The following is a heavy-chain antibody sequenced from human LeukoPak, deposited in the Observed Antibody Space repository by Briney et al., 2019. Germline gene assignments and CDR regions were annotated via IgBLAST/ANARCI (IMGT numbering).Heavy chain of an antibody. Sequence: SETLSLTCTVFGGSISSGSYYWSWIRPPAGEGLEWIGRIYTSGSTNYNPSLKSRVTISVDTSKNQFSLKLSSVTAADTAVYYCARTGSGSGNNRFWFDPWGQGTLVTVSS. CDR3: ARTGSGSGNNRFWFDP. J-gene: IGHJ5*02. D-gene: IGHD3-10*01. CDR2: IYTSGST. V-gene: IGHV4-61*02. CDR1: GGSISSGSYY.